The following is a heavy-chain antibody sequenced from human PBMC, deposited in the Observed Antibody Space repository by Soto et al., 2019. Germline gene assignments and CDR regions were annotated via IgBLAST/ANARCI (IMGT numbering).Heavy chain of an antibody. J-gene: IGHJ4*02. CDR1: GFTFSTFM. Sequence: QVQLVASGGGVVQPGGSLRLSCAASGFTFSTFMMHWVRQAPGRGLSWVAFISHDGSDKKHADSVMGRFTISRDNSKNTLYLQMNSLRAEDTAVYYCVKDSPTGPFDYWGQGTLVTVSS. D-gene: IGHD1-1*01. V-gene: IGHV3-30*18. CDR2: ISHDGSDK. CDR3: VKDSPTGPFDY.